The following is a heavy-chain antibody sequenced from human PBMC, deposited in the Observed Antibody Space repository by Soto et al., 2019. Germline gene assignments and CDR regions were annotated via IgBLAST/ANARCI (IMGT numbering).Heavy chain of an antibody. CDR2: ISAHNGNT. J-gene: IGHJ4*02. CDR1: GYAFTTYG. V-gene: IGHV1-18*01. Sequence: QVHLVQSGAEVKKPGASVKVSCKGSGYAFTTYGITWVRQAPGQGLEWMGWISAHNGNTNYAQKLQGRVTVTRDTYTSTAYIELKSLRSDDTAAYYCARGRYGDYWGQGALVTVSS. D-gene: IGHD1-1*01. CDR3: ARGRYGDY.